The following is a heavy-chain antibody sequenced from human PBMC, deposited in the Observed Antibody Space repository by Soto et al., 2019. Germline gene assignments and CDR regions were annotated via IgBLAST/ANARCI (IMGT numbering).Heavy chain of an antibody. D-gene: IGHD3-9*01. CDR2: IYYSGST. Sequence: QVQLQESGPGLVKPSETLSLTCTVSGGSISSYYWSWIRQPPGKGLEWIGYIYYSGSTNYNPSLKSRVTISVDTSKNQFSLKLSSVTAADTAVYYCARSGGDILTGYSFDYWGQGTLVTVSS. CDR1: GGSISSYY. J-gene: IGHJ4*02. CDR3: ARSGGDILTGYSFDY. V-gene: IGHV4-59*08.